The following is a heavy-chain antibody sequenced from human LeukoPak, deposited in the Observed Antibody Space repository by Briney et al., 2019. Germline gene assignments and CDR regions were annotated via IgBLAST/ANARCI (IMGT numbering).Heavy chain of an antibody. CDR1: GYKFSSYW. Sequence: GESLKISCKGSGYKFSSYWIGWVRQMPGKGLEWMGIIYPGDSDTRYSPSFQGQVTISADKSISTAYLQWSSLRASDTAMYYCARGPTQYYFDFWGQGTLLTVSS. V-gene: IGHV5-51*01. CDR3: ARGPTQYYFDF. J-gene: IGHJ4*02. CDR2: IYPGDSDT.